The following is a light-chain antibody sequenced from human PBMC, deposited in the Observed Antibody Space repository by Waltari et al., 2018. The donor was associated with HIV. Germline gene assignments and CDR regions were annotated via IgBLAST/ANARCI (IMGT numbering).Light chain of an antibody. CDR2: ECS. CDR1: NSDVGSYNL. J-gene: IGLJ1*01. Sequence: QSALTQPASVSGSPGQSITIPCTGTNSDVGSYNLVSWYQQHPGKAPKLMIYECSKRPSGVSNRFSCSKSGNTSSLTISGLQAEDEAYYYCCSYAGSNTFFFGTGTKVTVL. CDR3: CSYAGSNTFF. V-gene: IGLV2-23*03.